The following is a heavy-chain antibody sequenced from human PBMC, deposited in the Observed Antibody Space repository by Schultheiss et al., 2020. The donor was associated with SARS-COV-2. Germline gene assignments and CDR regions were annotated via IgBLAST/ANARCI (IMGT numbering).Heavy chain of an antibody. D-gene: IGHD2-8*01. CDR3: ARDCTNADTTRDYYYYGMDV. J-gene: IGHJ6*02. V-gene: IGHV3-30*03. CDR1: GFTFSSYG. Sequence: GGSLRLSCAASGFTFSSYGMHWVRQAPGKGLEWVAVISYDGSNKYYADSVKGRCTISRDNSKNTLYLQMSSLRAEDTAVYYCARDCTNADTTRDYYYYGMDVWGQGTTVTVSS. CDR2: ISYDGSNK.